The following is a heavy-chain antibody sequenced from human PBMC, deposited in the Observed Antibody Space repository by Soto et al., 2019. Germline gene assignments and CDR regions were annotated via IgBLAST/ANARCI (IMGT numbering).Heavy chain of an antibody. J-gene: IGHJ6*02. V-gene: IGHV3-53*01. CDR2: IYSGGST. Sequence: LRLSCAASGFTVSSNYMSWVRQAPGKGLEWVSVIYSGGSTYYADSVKGRFTISRDNSKNTLYLQMNSLRAEDTAVYYCARGAYYYYYGMDVWGQGTTVTVSS. CDR3: ARGAYYYYYGMDV. CDR1: GFTVSSNY.